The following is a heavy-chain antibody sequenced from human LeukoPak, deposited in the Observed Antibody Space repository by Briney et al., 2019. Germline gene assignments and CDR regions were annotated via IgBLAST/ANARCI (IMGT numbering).Heavy chain of an antibody. J-gene: IGHJ4*02. V-gene: IGHV1-69*05. CDR1: GGTFSSYA. D-gene: IGHD3-22*01. Sequence: SVKVSCKASGGTFSSYAISWVRQAPGQGLEWMGGIIPIFGTANYAQKFQGRVTITTDESTSTAYMELSSLRSKDTAVYYCARKYYDSSGYYYYFDYWGQGTLVTVSS. CDR2: IIPIFGTA. CDR3: ARKYYDSSGYYYYFDY.